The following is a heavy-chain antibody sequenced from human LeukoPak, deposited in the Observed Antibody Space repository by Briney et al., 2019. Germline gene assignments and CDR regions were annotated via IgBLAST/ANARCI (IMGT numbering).Heavy chain of an antibody. V-gene: IGHV3-23*01. Sequence: GGSLRLSCAASGFSFSSYGMNWVRQAPGKGLEWVSDNGGSGGSTYYADSAKGRFTISRDNSKNTLYLQMNSLRAEDTAVYYCAKARYSSGWHYFDYWGQGTLVTVSS. CDR1: GFSFSSYG. J-gene: IGHJ4*02. CDR3: AKARYSSGWHYFDY. D-gene: IGHD6-19*01. CDR2: NGGSGGST.